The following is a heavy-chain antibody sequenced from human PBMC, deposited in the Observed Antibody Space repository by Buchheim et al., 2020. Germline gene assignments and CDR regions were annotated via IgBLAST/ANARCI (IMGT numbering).Heavy chain of an antibody. J-gene: IGHJ6*02. D-gene: IGHD3-9*01. Sequence: QLQLQESGPGLVQPSDTLSLTCTVSGGSIRGSSGYYWGWVRQPPGMGLEWIGYIYYSGSTNYNPSLKSRVTISVDTSKNQFSLKLSSVTAADTAVYYCAREVGGADPYFDWFYGMDVWGQGTT. CDR1: GGSIRGSSGYY. CDR3: AREVGGADPYFDWFYGMDV. CDR2: IYYSGST. V-gene: IGHV4-61*08.